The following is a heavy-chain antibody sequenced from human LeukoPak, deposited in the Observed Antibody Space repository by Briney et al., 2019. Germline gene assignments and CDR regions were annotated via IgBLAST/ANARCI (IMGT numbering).Heavy chain of an antibody. CDR1: GGSISSYY. CDR2: IYHSGST. D-gene: IGHD6-13*01. J-gene: IGHJ4*02. CDR3: ASSRGPSSSWSFDS. V-gene: IGHV4-59*01. Sequence: PSETLSLTCTISGGSISSYYWSWIRQPPGKGLEWIGYIYHSGSTYYNPSLKSRVTISLDTSENQFSLRLNSVTAADSAVYFCASSRGPSSSWSFDSWGQGILVTVSS.